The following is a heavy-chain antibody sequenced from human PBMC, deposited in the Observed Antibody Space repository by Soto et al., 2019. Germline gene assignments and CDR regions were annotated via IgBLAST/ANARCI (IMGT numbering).Heavy chain of an antibody. Sequence: QLQLQESGPGLVKPSETLSLTCTVSGGSISSSSYYWGWIRQPPGKGLEWIGSIYYSGSTYYNPSIKSRVAISVDTSKNQFSLKLSSVTAADTAVYYCPRLVVVVAAHFDYWGQGTLVTVAS. CDR1: GGSISSSSYY. D-gene: IGHD2-15*01. CDR2: IYYSGST. CDR3: PRLVVVVAAHFDY. J-gene: IGHJ4*02. V-gene: IGHV4-39*01.